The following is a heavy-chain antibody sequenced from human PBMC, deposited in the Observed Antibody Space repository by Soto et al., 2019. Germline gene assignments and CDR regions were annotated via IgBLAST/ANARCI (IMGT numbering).Heavy chain of an antibody. CDR1: GFTFSDYP. D-gene: IGHD1-26*01. Sequence: SGGSLRLSCAASGFTFSDYPMHRVSQAPGKGLEWVAVISYDGRVKYYVDSVKGRFTISRDDSKNTLYLQMNSLRVDDTAVYYCARDFIVGAPDYFDYWGQGTLVTVSS. J-gene: IGHJ4*02. V-gene: IGHV3-30*04. CDR2: ISYDGRVK. CDR3: ARDFIVGAPDYFDY.